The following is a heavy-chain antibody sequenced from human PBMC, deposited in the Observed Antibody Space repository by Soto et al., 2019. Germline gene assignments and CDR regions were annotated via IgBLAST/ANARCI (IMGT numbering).Heavy chain of an antibody. CDR3: ARRVDYYYYMDV. D-gene: IGHD3-3*01. J-gene: IGHJ6*03. CDR2: MNPNSGNT. CDR1: GYTSTSYD. V-gene: IGHV1-8*01. Sequence: GASVKVSCKASGYTSTSYDINWVRQATGQGLEWMGWMNPNSGNTGYAQKFQGRVTMTRNTSISTAYMELSSLRSEDTAVYYCARRVDYYYYMDVWGKGTTVTVSS.